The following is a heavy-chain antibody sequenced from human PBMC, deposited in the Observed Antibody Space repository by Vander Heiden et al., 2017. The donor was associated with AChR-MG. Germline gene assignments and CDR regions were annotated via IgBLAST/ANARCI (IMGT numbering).Heavy chain of an antibody. CDR2: IIGGGDSA. CDR3: AKALFSYYMDV. Sequence: EVQLSESGGGLLQPGGSLSLPCAASAFSFSWYAHTWVRQAPGKGLEWVSEIIGGGDSAHYADSVKGRFTASRDNSRNILYLQMNSLRAEDTAVYYCAKALFSYYMDVWGKGTTVTVSS. V-gene: IGHV3-23*01. J-gene: IGHJ6*03. CDR1: AFSFSWYA.